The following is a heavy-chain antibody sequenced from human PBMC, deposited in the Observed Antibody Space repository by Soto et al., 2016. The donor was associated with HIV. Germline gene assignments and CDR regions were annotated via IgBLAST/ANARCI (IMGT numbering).Heavy chain of an antibody. J-gene: IGHJ4*02. D-gene: IGHD3-22*01. CDR2: ISSSSSTI. CDR3: ARTYYYDSSGYYEGVDY. CDR1: GFTFSSYS. Sequence: EVQLVESGGGLVQPGGSLRLSCAASGFTFSSYSMNWVRQAPGKGLEWLSYISSSSSTIYYADSVKGRFTISRDNAKNSLYLQMNSLRAEDTAVYYCARTYYYDSSGYYEGVDYVGPGEPWVTVSS. V-gene: IGHV3-48*04.